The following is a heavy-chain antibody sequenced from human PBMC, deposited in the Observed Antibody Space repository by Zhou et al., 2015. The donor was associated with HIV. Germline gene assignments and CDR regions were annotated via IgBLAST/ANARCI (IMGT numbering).Heavy chain of an antibody. Sequence: QVQLVQSGAEVKKPGASVKVSCKTSGYTFTDYYVHWVRQAPGQGLEWMGWINPYSGDTKNAQRFEGWVTMTRDTSITTAYMEVSRLGFDDTAVYFCARGPASSGWYPLDYWGQGTVGHRLL. J-gene: IGHJ4*02. V-gene: IGHV1-2*04. CDR1: GYTFTDYY. CDR2: INPYSGDT. D-gene: IGHD6-19*01. CDR3: ARGPASSGWYPLDY.